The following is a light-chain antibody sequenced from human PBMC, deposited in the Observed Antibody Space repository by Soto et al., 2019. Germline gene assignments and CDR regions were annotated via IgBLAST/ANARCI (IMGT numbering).Light chain of an antibody. J-gene: IGKJ5*01. V-gene: IGKV3-11*02. CDR2: ADS. Sequence: EIVLTQSPATLSLSPGERATISCRASQSISGYLGWYQQKPGQAPRLLIYADSNRATGIPARFSGSGSGRDFTLTIICLEPEDFSVYYCQQRYNCPITFAQGTRLRL. CDR1: QSISGY. CDR3: QQRYNCPIT.